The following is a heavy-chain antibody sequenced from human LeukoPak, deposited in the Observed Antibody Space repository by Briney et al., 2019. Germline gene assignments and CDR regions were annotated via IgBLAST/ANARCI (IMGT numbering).Heavy chain of an antibody. CDR2: INPSGGST. D-gene: IGHD2-21*02. V-gene: IGHV1-46*01. CDR3: AAAMVTAIYYFDY. Sequence: GASVKVSCKASGYTFTNYYMHWVRQAPGQGLEWMGIINPSGGSTSYAQKFQGRVTMARDTSTSTVYMELSSMRSEDTAVYYCAAAMVTAIYYFDYWGQGTLVTVSS. J-gene: IGHJ4*02. CDR1: GYTFTNYY.